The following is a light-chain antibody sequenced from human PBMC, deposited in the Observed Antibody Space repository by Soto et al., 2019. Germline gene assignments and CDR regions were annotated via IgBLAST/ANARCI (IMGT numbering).Light chain of an antibody. CDR2: EVS. CDR3: SSYTSSNTLV. Sequence: QSALTQPASVSGSPGQSITISCTGTSSDVGGFNYVSWYQQHPGKAPKLMIYEVSYRPSGVSNRFSGSKSGNTASLTISGLQADDEGDYYCSSYTSSNTLVFGGGTKLTVL. CDR1: SSDVGGFNY. V-gene: IGLV2-14*01. J-gene: IGLJ2*01.